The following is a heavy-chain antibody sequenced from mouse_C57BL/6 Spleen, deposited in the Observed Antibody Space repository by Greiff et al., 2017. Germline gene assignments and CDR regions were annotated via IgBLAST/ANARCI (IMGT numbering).Heavy chain of an antibody. Sequence: EVKLQESGAELVRPGASVKLSCTASGFNIKDDYMHWVKQRPEQGLEWIGWIDPENGDTEYASKFQGKATITADTSSNTAYLQLSSLTSEDTAVYYCTTRGNYECAYWGQGTLVTVSA. CDR3: TTRGNYECAY. J-gene: IGHJ3*01. V-gene: IGHV14-4*01. D-gene: IGHD2-1*01. CDR1: GFNIKDDY. CDR2: IDPENGDT.